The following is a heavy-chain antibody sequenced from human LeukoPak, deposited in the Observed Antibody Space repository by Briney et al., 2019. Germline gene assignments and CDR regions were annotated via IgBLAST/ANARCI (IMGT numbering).Heavy chain of an antibody. D-gene: IGHD2-15*01. Sequence: GGSLRLSCAASGFTFSSYWMSWVRQAPGKGLEWVANIKQDGSEKYYVDSVKGRFTISRDNAKNSLYLQMSSLRADDTAVYYCAKGSGAYAYLFDYWGRGTLVTVSS. CDR1: GFTFSSYW. V-gene: IGHV3-7*05. J-gene: IGHJ4*02. CDR3: AKGSGAYAYLFDY. CDR2: IKQDGSEK.